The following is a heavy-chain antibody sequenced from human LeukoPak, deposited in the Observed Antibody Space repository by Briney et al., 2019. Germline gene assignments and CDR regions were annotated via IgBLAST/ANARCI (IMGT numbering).Heavy chain of an antibody. CDR2: IRYDGSNK. D-gene: IGHD6-6*01. Sequence: GGSLRLSCAASGFTFSSYGMHWVRQAPGKGLEWVAFIRYDGSNKYYADSVKGRFTISRDNSKNTLYLQMNSLRAEDTAVYYCAKALIAARLISLPGDHWGQGTLVTVSS. J-gene: IGHJ4*02. V-gene: IGHV3-30*02. CDR3: AKALIAARLISLPGDH. CDR1: GFTFSSYG.